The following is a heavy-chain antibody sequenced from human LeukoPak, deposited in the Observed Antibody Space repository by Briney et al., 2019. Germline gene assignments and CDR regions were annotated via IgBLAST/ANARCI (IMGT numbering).Heavy chain of an antibody. Sequence: GEPLNISGKGSGSSFTSYTIGWVRQMPGKGLEWLGIIYPGDSDTRYSPSFQGQVTISADKSISTAYLQCSSLQASDTATYYCARRGWGCSNTSCYAGMDVWGQGTTVTVSS. V-gene: IGHV5-51*01. J-gene: IGHJ6*02. CDR1: GSSFTSYT. CDR3: ARRGWGCSNTSCYAGMDV. D-gene: IGHD2-2*01. CDR2: IYPGDSDT.